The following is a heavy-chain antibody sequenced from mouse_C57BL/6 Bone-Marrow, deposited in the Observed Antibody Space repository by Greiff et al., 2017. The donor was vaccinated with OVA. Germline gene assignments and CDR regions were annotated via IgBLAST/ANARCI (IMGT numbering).Heavy chain of an antibody. CDR1: GFNIKDDY. CDR2: IDPENGDT. J-gene: IGHJ3*01. Sequence: DVKLQESGAELVRPGASVKLSCTASGFNIKDDYMHWVKQRPEQGLEWIGWIDPENGDTEYASKFQGKATITADTSSNTAYLQLSSLTSEDTAVYYCTTTGKGFAYWGQGTLVTVSA. CDR3: TTTGKGFAY. V-gene: IGHV14-4*01.